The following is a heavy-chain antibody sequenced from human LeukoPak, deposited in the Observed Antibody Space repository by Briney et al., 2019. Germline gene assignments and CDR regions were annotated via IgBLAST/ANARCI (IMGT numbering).Heavy chain of an antibody. Sequence: GGSLRLSCAASGFTFSSHWMTWVRPAPGKGLEWVAGIRQGGTEKYYADSVKGRFTVSRDNAKNSLYLQMNSLRADDTAVYFCARGPNYGARVDFLDSWGRGTKVTVSS. CDR3: ARGPNYGARVDFLDS. CDR2: IRQGGTEK. V-gene: IGHV3-7*01. D-gene: IGHD4-17*01. J-gene: IGHJ4*02. CDR1: GFTFSSHW.